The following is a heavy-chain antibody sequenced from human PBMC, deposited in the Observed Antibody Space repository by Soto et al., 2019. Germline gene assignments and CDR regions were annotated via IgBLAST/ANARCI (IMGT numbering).Heavy chain of an antibody. V-gene: IGHV1-69*06. CDR2: IIPIFGTA. Sequence: SVKVSCKASGGTFSSYAISWVRQAPGQGLEWMGGIIPIFGTANYAQKFQGRVTITADKSTSTAYMELSSLRSEDTAVYYCASMYCSGGSCYDYYYYGMDVWGQGTTVTVSS. CDR1: GGTFSSYA. CDR3: ASMYCSGGSCYDYYYYGMDV. J-gene: IGHJ6*02. D-gene: IGHD2-15*01.